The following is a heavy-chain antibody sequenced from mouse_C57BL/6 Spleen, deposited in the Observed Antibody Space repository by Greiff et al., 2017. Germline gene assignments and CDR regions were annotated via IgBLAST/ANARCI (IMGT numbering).Heavy chain of an antibody. V-gene: IGHV8-12*01. J-gene: IGHJ4*01. CDR1: GFSLSTSGMG. CDR3: ARNGGYDYLYYYAMDY. Sequence: QVTLKVSGPGILQSSQTLSLTCSFSGFSLSTSGMGVSWIRQPSGKGLEWLAHIYWDDDKRYNPSLKRRLTISKDTSRNQVFLKITSVDTADTATYYCARNGGYDYLYYYAMDYWGQGTSVTVSS. D-gene: IGHD2-4*01. CDR2: IYWDDDK.